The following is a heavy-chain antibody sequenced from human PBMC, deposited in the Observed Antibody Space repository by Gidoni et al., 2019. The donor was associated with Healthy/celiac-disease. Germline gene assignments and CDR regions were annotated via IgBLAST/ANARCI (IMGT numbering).Heavy chain of an antibody. Sequence: QVQLVQSGAAVKKPGASVKVSCKASGDTFTSYDINWVRQATGQGLEWMGWMNPNSGNTGYAQKFQGRVTMTRNTSISTAYMELSSLRSEDTAVYYCASRPVPDGSVEDGMDVWGQGTTVTVSS. CDR1: GDTFTSYD. V-gene: IGHV1-8*01. CDR2: MNPNSGNT. D-gene: IGHD3-10*01. CDR3: ASRPVPDGSVEDGMDV. J-gene: IGHJ6*02.